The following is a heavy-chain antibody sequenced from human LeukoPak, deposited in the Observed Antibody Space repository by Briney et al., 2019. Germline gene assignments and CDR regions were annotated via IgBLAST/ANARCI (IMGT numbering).Heavy chain of an antibody. D-gene: IGHD5-18*01. CDR2: ISSSGSTI. V-gene: IGHV3-11*04. Sequence: PGGSLRLSCAASGFTFSDYYMSWIRQAPGKGLEWVSYISSSGSTIYYADSVKGRFTISRDNAKNSLYLQMNSLRAEDTAVYYCARECDRATQNSCGHRGINYWGQGTLVTVSS. CDR1: GFTFSDYY. J-gene: IGHJ4*02. CDR3: ARECDRATQNSCGHRGINY.